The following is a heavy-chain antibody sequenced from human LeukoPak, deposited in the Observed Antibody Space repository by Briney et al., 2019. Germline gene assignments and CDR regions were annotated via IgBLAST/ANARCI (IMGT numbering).Heavy chain of an antibody. CDR3: ARDHYDSSGYYFDY. CDR1: GYTFTGYY. J-gene: IGHJ4*02. Sequence: GASVKVSCKASGYTFTGYYMHWVRQAPGPGHEWMGWINPNSGGTNYAQKFQGRVIMTRDTSISTAYMELSRLRSDDTAVYYCARDHYDSSGYYFDYWGQGTLVTVSS. CDR2: INPNSGGT. V-gene: IGHV1-2*02. D-gene: IGHD3-22*01.